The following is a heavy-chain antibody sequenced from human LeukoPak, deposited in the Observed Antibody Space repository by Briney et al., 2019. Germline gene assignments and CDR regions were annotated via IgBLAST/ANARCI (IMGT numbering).Heavy chain of an antibody. CDR3: AREREGPYGYLDY. D-gene: IGHD4-17*01. CDR1: GDSISTYY. V-gene: IGHV4-59*01. Sequence: SDTLSLTCTVSGDSISTYYWSWIRQPPGKGLEWIGYIYYRVTSDYNPSLKSRVTMSVDMSTRQISLKLSSVTAADTAVYYCAREREGPYGYLDYWGQGILVTVSS. J-gene: IGHJ4*02. CDR2: IYYRVTS.